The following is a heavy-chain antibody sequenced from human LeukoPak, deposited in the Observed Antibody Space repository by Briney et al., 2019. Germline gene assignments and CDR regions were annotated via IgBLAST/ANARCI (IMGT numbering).Heavy chain of an antibody. D-gene: IGHD2-2*01. J-gene: IGHJ3*02. CDR2: INPNSGGT. CDR1: GCTITGYY. CDR3: ARYCSSTSCPDRAFDI. Sequence: GASVKVSCKASGCTITGYYMHWVRQAPGQGLEWMGWINPNSGGTNYAQKFQGRVIMTRDTSISTAYMELSRLRSDDTAVYYCARYCSSTSCPDRAFDIWGQGTMVTVSS. V-gene: IGHV1-2*02.